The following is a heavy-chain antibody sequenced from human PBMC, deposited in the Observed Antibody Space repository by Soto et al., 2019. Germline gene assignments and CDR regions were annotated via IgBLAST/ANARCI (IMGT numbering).Heavy chain of an antibody. Sequence: PSETLSLTCAVYGGSFSGYYWSWIRQPPGKGLEWIGEINHSGSTNYNPSLKSRVTISVDTSKNQFSLKLSSVTAADTAVYYCARDAYYYGSGSYYNSWFDPWGQGTLVTVSS. CDR3: ARDAYYYGSGSYYNSWFDP. D-gene: IGHD3-10*01. CDR2: INHSGST. J-gene: IGHJ5*02. CDR1: GGSFSGYY. V-gene: IGHV4-34*01.